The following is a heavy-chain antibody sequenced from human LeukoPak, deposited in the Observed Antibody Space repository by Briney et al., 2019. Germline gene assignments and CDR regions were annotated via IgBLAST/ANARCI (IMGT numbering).Heavy chain of an antibody. CDR3: ANFNVRYSGYDSLDY. V-gene: IGHV3-23*01. CDR1: GFTFSSYA. CDR2: ISGSGGST. D-gene: IGHD5-12*01. J-gene: IGHJ4*02. Sequence: AGGSLRLSCAASGFTFSSYAMSWVRQAPGKGLEWVSAISGSGGSTYYADSVKGRFTISRDNSKNTLYLQMNSLRAEDTAVYYCANFNVRYSGYDSLDYWGQGTLVTVSS.